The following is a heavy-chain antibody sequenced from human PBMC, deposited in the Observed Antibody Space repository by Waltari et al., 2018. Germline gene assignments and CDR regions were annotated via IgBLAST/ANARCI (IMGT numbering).Heavy chain of an antibody. CDR2: ISYNGRNI. J-gene: IGHJ6*02. CDR1: EFTFSSYA. D-gene: IGHD3-22*01. CDR3: ARDYCDRTNCHGMDV. Sequence: QVQLVESGGGVVQPGRSLRLSCAASEFTFSSYAMHWVRQAPGKGTEWVAVISYNGRNIYYVDSVKGRFTITRDNSKKMLYLQMNSLRAEDTAVYYCARDYCDRTNCHGMDVWGQGTTVTVSS. V-gene: IGHV3-30*04.